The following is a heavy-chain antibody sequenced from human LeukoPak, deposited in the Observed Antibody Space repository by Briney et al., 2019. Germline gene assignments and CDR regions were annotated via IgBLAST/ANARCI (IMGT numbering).Heavy chain of an antibody. J-gene: IGHJ6*03. CDR1: GFTFSSYW. CDR3: AKQSPGYSSGLSDYYYYYMDV. V-gene: IGHV3-7*01. D-gene: IGHD6-19*01. CDR2: IKQDGSEK. Sequence: GGSLRLSCAASGFTFSSYWMSWVRQAPGKGLEWVANIKQDGSEKYYVDSVKGRFTISRDNSKNTLYLQMNSLRAEDTAVYYCAKQSPGYSSGLSDYYYYYMDVWGKGTTVTISS.